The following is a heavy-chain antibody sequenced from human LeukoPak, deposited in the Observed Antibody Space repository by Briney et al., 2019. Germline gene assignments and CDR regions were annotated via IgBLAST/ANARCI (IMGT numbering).Heavy chain of an antibody. V-gene: IGHV3-23*01. CDR2: ISGSGGST. D-gene: IGHD3-22*01. J-gene: IGHJ4*02. CDR1: GFTFSSYT. Sequence: GGSLRLSCAASGFTFSSYTMSWVRQAPGKGLEWVSAISGSGGSTYYADSVKGRFTISRDNSKNTLYLQMNSLRAEDTAVYYCARAYYDSSGYPAYFDYWGQGTLVTVSS. CDR3: ARAYYDSSGYPAYFDY.